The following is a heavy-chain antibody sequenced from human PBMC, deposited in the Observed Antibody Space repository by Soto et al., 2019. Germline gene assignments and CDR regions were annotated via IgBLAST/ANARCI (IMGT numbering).Heavy chain of an antibody. Sequence: QVQLQASGPGLVKPAETLSLTCTVSGGSVSSDNYYWSWIRQPPGKGLEWIGYIYSTGRTNYNPPLKRRVTMSVDTSKNQFSLKLTSVTAADTAVYYCARAPFNVLADYFDYRGQGALVTVSS. D-gene: IGHD6-19*01. CDR3: ARAPFNVLADYFDY. CDR2: IYSTGRT. J-gene: IGHJ4*02. V-gene: IGHV4-61*01. CDR1: GGSVSSDNYY.